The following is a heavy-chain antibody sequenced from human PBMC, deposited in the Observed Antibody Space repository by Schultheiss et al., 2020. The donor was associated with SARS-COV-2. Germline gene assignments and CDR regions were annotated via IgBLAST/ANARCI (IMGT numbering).Heavy chain of an antibody. CDR1: GGSISSYY. CDR2: IYYSGST. J-gene: IGHJ4*02. Sequence: LSLTCTVSGGSISSYYWSWIRQPPGKGLEWIGYIYYSGSTNYNPSLKSRVTISVDTSKNQFSLKLSSVTAADTAVYYCARASSSGYYYFFDYWGQGTLVTVSS. D-gene: IGHD3-22*01. CDR3: ARASSSGYYYFFDY. V-gene: IGHV4-59*01.